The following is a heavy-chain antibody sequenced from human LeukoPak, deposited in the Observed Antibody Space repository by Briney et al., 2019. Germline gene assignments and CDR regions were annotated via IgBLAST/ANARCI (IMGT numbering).Heavy chain of an antibody. J-gene: IGHJ3*02. V-gene: IGHV1-69*04. CDR2: IIPILGIA. D-gene: IGHD1-14*01. CDR1: GGTFSSYA. CDR3: ARDETTSGAFDI. Sequence: GASVKVSCKASGGTFSSYAISWVRQAPRQGLEWMGRIIPILGIANYAQKFQGRVTITADKSTSTAYMELSSLRSEDTAVYYCARDETTSGAFDIWGQGTMVTVSS.